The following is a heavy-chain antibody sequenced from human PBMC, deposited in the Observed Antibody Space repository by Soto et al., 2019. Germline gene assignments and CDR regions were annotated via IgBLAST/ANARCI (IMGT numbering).Heavy chain of an antibody. CDR3: AHSVVAGLGYYFDY. CDR1: GFSLSSTRVA. J-gene: IGHJ4*02. CDR2: IYWDDDK. V-gene: IGHV2-5*02. D-gene: IGHD6-19*01. Sequence: QITLKESGPTLVKPTQTLTLTCTFSGFSLSSTRVAVGWIRQPPGKALEWLALIYWDDDKRYSPFLKSRLTITKDTPKNQVVLTMTNMDPVDTATYYLAHSVVAGLGYYFDYWGQGTLVTVSS.